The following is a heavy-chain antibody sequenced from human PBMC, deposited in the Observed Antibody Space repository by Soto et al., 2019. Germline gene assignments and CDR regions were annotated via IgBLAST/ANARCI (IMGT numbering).Heavy chain of an antibody. CDR1: GFTFSSYA. CDR3: AKEALSTVTTPASFFLFDY. J-gene: IGHJ4*02. Sequence: GGSLRLSCAASGFTFSSYAMSWVRQAPGKGLEWVSAISGSGGSTYYADSVKGRFTISRDNSKNTLYLQMNSLRAEDTAVYYCAKEALSTVTTPASFFLFDYWGQGTLVTVSS. V-gene: IGHV3-23*01. D-gene: IGHD4-17*01. CDR2: ISGSGGST.